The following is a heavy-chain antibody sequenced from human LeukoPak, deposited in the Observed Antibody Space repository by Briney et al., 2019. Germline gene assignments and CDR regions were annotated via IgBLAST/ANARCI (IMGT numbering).Heavy chain of an antibody. CDR3: ARDFGNDYVFSY. CDR1: RYTFTSYD. Sequence: ASVKVSCTASRYTFTSYDINWVRQASGQGLEWMGWMNPNSGDAGYAQKFQGRVTMTRNTSISTAYMELSSLRSEDTAVHYCARDFGNDYVFSYWGQGTLVTVSS. CDR2: MNPNSGDA. D-gene: IGHD3-16*01. J-gene: IGHJ4*02. V-gene: IGHV1-8*01.